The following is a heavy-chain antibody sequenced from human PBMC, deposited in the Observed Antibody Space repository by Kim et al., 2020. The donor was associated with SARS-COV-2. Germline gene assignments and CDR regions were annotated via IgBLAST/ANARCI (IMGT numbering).Heavy chain of an antibody. CDR1: GGTFSSYA. J-gene: IGHJ4*02. CDR3: ARGLLWFGELGYYFDY. CDR2: IIPIFGTA. D-gene: IGHD3-10*01. V-gene: IGHV1-69*13. Sequence: SVKVSCKASGGTFSSYAISWVRQAPGQGLEWMGGIIPIFGTANYAQKFQGRVTITADESTSTAYMELSSLRSEDTAVYYCARGLLWFGELGYYFDYWGQGTLVTVSS.